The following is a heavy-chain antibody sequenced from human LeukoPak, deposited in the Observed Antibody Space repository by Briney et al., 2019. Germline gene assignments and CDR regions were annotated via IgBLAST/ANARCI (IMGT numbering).Heavy chain of an antibody. CDR3: VRDRYGEYATNYFQH. D-gene: IGHD4-17*01. CDR2: INSDGSST. CDR1: GFTFSSYW. J-gene: IGHJ1*01. Sequence: GGSLRLSCAASGFTFSSYWMHWVRHAPGKGLVWVSRINSDGSSTTYADSVKGRFTISRDNAKNRLYLQMNSLRAEDTAVYYCVRDRYGEYATNYFQHWGQGTLVSVSS. V-gene: IGHV3-74*01.